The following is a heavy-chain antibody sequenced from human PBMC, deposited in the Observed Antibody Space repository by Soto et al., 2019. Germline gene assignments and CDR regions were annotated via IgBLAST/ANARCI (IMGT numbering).Heavy chain of an antibody. CDR3: THRRGLGELY. D-gene: IGHD3-10*01. Sequence: QITLKESGPTLVKPTQTLTLTCTFSGFSLSTSGVSVGWIRQPPGKALECLAVIYWDDDKRYRPSLQSRLTVTKDTSKNQVVLTMTNMGPVDTATYYCTHRRGLGELYWGQGTLVTVSS. CDR2: IYWDDDK. J-gene: IGHJ4*02. V-gene: IGHV2-5*02. CDR1: GFSLSTSGVS.